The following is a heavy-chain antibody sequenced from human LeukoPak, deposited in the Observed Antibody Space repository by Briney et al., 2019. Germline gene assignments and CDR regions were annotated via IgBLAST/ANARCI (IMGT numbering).Heavy chain of an antibody. J-gene: IGHJ6*03. D-gene: IGHD3-10*01. V-gene: IGHV4-4*07. CDR1: GGSISNYY. CDR2: IYTSEST. Sequence: PSETLSLTCTVSGGSISNYYWSWIRQPAGKGLEWIGRIYTSESTNYNPSLKSRVTMSVDTSKNQFSLKLSSVTAADTAVYYCARVPLFGWAPYYYYYYMDVWGKGTTVTVSS. CDR3: ARVPLFGWAPYYYYYYMDV.